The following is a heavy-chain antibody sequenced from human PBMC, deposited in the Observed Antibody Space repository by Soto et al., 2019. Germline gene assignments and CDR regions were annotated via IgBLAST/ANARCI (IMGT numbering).Heavy chain of an antibody. V-gene: IGHV1-2*04. CDR2: INPNGGGT. D-gene: IGHD6-6*01. CDR1: GYIFPDYY. Sequence: ASVKVSCKASGYIFPDYYVHWVRQAPGEGLEWMGRINPNGGGTNYAQKFEGWVTMTTDTSISTAYMELSRLNFDDTAVYYCARGEQLVHFDSWGQGTMVTVSS. J-gene: IGHJ4*03. CDR3: ARGEQLVHFDS.